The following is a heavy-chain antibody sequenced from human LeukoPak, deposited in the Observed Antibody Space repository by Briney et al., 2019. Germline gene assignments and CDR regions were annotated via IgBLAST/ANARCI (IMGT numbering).Heavy chain of an antibody. CDR3: AKDLVGATNY. D-gene: IGHD1-26*01. CDR1: GFTFSSYG. V-gene: IGHV3-30*18. CDR2: ISYDGSNK. Sequence: LPGGSLRLSCAASGFTFSSYGMHWVRQAPGKGLEWVAVISYDGSNKYYADSVKGRFTISRDNSKNTLYLQMNSLRAEDTAVNYCAKDLVGATNYWGQGTLVTVSS. J-gene: IGHJ4*02.